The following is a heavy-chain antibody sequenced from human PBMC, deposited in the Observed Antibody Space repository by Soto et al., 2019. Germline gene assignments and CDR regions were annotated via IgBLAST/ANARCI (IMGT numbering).Heavy chain of an antibody. CDR3: ARSSSSAARLGYYYYYYMDV. CDR2: ISAYNGNT. CDR1: GYTFTSYG. V-gene: IGHV1-18*01. Sequence: QVQLVQSGAEVKKPGASVKVSCKASGYTFTSYGISWVRQAPGQGLEWMGWISAYNGNTNYAQKLQGRVTMTTDTSTSTAYMELRSLRSDDTAVYYCARSSSSAARLGYYYYYYMDVWGKGTTVTVSS. J-gene: IGHJ6*03. D-gene: IGHD6-6*01.